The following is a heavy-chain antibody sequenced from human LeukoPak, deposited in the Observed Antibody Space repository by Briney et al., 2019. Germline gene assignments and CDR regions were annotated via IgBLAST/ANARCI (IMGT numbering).Heavy chain of an antibody. D-gene: IGHD3-22*01. V-gene: IGHV4-59*01. CDR3: AREYYYDSSGYYPPNAFDI. CDR1: GGSISTYY. CDR2: IYYSGSN. Sequence: PSQTLSLTCTVSGGSISTYYWSWIRQPPGKWLEWNGYIYYSGSNNYNPSLKSPVTISVDTSKKQFSLKLSSVTAADTAVYYCAREYYYDSSGYYPPNAFDIWGQGTMVTVSP. J-gene: IGHJ3*02.